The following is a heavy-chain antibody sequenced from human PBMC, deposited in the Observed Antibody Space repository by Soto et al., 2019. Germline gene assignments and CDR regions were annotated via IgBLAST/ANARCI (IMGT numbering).Heavy chain of an antibody. J-gene: IGHJ4*02. V-gene: IGHV4-39*01. CDR3: ARQYCTRGPCYFDY. CDR1: GDSVSNSNYY. CDR2: MHADGST. Sequence: SETLSLTCTVSGDSVSNSNYYWGWIRQPPGKGLECIGTMHADGSTYYNPSLKSRVTLSVDTSKNQFYLKLSSVTAADTTVYYCARQYCTRGPCYFDYWGQGAMGTVSS. D-gene: IGHD2-8*02.